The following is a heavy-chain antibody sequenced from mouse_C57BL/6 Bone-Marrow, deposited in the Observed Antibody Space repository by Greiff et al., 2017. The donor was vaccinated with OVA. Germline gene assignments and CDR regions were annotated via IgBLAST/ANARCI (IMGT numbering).Heavy chain of an antibody. CDR3: ARKTMVTTLWA. V-gene: IGHV1-81*01. CDR1: GYTFTSYG. D-gene: IGHD2-2*01. CDR2: IYPRSGNT. Sequence: VQLQQSGAELARPGASVKLSCKASGYTFTSYGISWVKQRTGQGLEWIGEIYPRSGNTYYNKKFKGKATLTADKSSSTAYMELRSLTSEDSAVYFCARKTMVTTLWAWGQGTTLTVSS. J-gene: IGHJ2*01.